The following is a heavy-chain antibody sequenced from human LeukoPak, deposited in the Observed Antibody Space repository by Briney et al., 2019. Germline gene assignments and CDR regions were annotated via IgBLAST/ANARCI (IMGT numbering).Heavy chain of an antibody. V-gene: IGHV1-2*02. J-gene: IGHJ4*02. D-gene: IGHD3-10*01. CDR3: ARDLYGSGSHNRDY. CDR1: GYIFTGYY. Sequence: ASVKVSCKASGYIFTGYYMHWVRQAPGQGLEWMGWINPNSGGTNYAQKFQGRVTMTRDTSISTAYMELSRLRSDDTAVYYCARDLYGSGSHNRDYWGQGTLVTVSS. CDR2: INPNSGGT.